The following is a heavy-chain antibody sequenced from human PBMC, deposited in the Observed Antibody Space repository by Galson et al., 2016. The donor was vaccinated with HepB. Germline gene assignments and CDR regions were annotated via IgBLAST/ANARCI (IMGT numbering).Heavy chain of an antibody. J-gene: IGHJ4*02. D-gene: IGHD2-15*01. Sequence: CAISGDSVSSNSVIWHWIRQSPSRGLEWLGRTYYRSKWYDDSAVSVRGRITINPDTSKNQFSLQLNSVTPEDTAVYYCVRGPSGGGGHFDYWGQGTLVTVSS. CDR1: GDSVSSNSVI. CDR3: VRGPSGGGGHFDY. CDR2: TYYRSKWYD. V-gene: IGHV6-1*01.